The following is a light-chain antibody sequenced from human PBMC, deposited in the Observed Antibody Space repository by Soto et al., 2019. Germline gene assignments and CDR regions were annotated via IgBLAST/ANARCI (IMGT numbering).Light chain of an antibody. CDR3: QQYDASPIT. CDR2: AAS. Sequence: EIVLTQSPGTLSLSPGERATLSCRASQSVSVNSLAWYQQKGGQAPRLLIYAASTRATSVPDRFSGTGSGTDFALTISRLEPEDFAVYYCQQYDASPITFGQGTKLEIK. V-gene: IGKV3-20*01. J-gene: IGKJ2*01. CDR1: QSVSVNS.